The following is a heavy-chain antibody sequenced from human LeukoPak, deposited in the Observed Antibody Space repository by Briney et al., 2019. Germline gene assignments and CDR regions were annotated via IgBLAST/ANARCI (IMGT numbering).Heavy chain of an antibody. Sequence: PGGSLRLSCAASGFTVSSNYMSWVRQAPGKGLEWVSVIYSGGRTYYADSVKGRFTISRDNSKNTLYLQMNSLRAEDTAVYYCARETRDLLGSDYFDYWGQGTLVTVSS. CDR3: ARETRDLLGSDYFDY. J-gene: IGHJ4*02. CDR1: GFTVSSNY. CDR2: IYSGGRT. V-gene: IGHV3-53*01. D-gene: IGHD1-26*01.